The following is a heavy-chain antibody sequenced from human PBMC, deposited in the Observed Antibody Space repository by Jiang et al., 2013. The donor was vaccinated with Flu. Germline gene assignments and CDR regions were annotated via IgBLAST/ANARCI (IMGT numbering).Heavy chain of an antibody. Sequence: SGAEVKKPGSSVKVSCKASGGTFSSYAISWVRQAPGQGLEWMGGIIPIFGTANYAQKFQGRVTITADESTSTAYMELSSLRSEDTAVYYCARLIGDSSGYYSGNWFDPGPGNPGHRLL. V-gene: IGHV1-69*01. CDR2: IIPIFGTA. CDR3: ARLIGDSSGYYSGNWFDP. D-gene: IGHD3-22*01. CDR1: GGTFSSYA. J-gene: IGHJ5*02.